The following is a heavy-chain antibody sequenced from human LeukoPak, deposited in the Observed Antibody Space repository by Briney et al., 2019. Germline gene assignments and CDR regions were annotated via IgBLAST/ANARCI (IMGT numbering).Heavy chain of an antibody. CDR3: ARAVASNWFDP. CDR1: GFTFSNYW. V-gene: IGHV3-7*01. CDR2: IKQDGGEK. J-gene: IGHJ5*02. Sequence: GGSLRLSCAASGFTFSNYWMSWARQAPGKGLEWVANIKQDGGEKQYVDSVKGRFTISRDNAKDSLYVQMNSLRAEDTAVYYCARAVASNWFDPWGQGTLVTVSS. D-gene: IGHD6-19*01.